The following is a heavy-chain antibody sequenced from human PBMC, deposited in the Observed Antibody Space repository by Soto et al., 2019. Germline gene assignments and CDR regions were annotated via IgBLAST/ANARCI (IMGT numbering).Heavy chain of an antibody. CDR1: GFTFRSYE. CDR2: MSSSGSTI. Sequence: QPGGSLRLSCAASGFTFRSYEMNWVRQAPGKGLEWASYMSSSGSTIYYADSVKGRFTISRDNAKNSLYLQMNSLRAEDTAVYYCARDKGTATGPPFGNWGQGTLVTVSS. J-gene: IGHJ4*02. CDR3: ARDKGTATGPPFGN. V-gene: IGHV3-48*03. D-gene: IGHD6-13*01.